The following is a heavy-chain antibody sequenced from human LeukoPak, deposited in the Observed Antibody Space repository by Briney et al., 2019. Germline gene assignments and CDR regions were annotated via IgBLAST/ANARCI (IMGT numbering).Heavy chain of an antibody. CDR1: GITLSNYG. CDR3: AKRGVVIRVILVGFHKEAYYFDS. V-gene: IGHV3-23*01. CDR2: ISDSGGST. Sequence: GGSLRLSCAVPGITLSNYGMSWVRQAPGEGLEWVAGISDSGGSTNYADSVKGRFTISRDNPKNTLYLQMNSLRAEDTAVYFCAKRGVVIRVILVGFHKEAYYFDSWGQGALVTVSS. D-gene: IGHD3-22*01. J-gene: IGHJ4*02.